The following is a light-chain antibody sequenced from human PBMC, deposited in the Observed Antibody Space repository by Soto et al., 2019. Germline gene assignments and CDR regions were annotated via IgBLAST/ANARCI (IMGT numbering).Light chain of an antibody. CDR3: QQRNIWPPVT. J-gene: IGKJ5*01. Sequence: EIVLTQSPATLSLSPGERATLSCRASPSVTNYLAWYQQKPGQPPRLLIYGAFNRAAGIPARFSGNGSGTDFTLTISSLEPEDSAVYYCQQRNIWPPVTFGQGTRLEIK. CDR2: GAF. CDR1: PSVTNY. V-gene: IGKV3-11*01.